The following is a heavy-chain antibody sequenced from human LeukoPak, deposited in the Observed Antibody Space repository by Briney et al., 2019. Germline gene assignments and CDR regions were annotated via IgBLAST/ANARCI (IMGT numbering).Heavy chain of an antibody. J-gene: IGHJ4*02. Sequence: GESLQISCQGSGYSFTSYWIGWVRQMPGKGLEWMGIIYPGDSDTRYSPSFQGQVTISADKSINTAYLQWSSLKAPDTAMYYCARPEARGTQVDYWGQGTLVSVSS. CDR3: ARPEARGTQVDY. CDR1: GYSFTSYW. CDR2: IYPGDSDT. D-gene: IGHD6-6*01. V-gene: IGHV5-51*01.